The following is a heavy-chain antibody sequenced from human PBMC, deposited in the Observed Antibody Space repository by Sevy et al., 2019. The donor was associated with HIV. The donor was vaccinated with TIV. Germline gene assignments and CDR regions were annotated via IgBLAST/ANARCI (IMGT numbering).Heavy chain of an antibody. Sequence: GGSLRLSCAASGFTFSSFGMHWVRQAPGKGLEWVAIISHDGSNKIYADSVKGRFTISRDNSKNTLYVQMDSLRADDTAVYYCAKQGGYCSNGVCYRAFDYWGQGTLVTVSS. V-gene: IGHV3-30*18. D-gene: IGHD2-8*01. CDR1: GFTFSSFG. CDR3: AKQGGYCSNGVCYRAFDY. CDR2: ISHDGSNK. J-gene: IGHJ4*02.